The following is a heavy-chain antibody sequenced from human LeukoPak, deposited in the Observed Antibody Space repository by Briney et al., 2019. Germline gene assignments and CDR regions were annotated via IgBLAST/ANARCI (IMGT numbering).Heavy chain of an antibody. D-gene: IGHD2-2*01. J-gene: IGHJ4*02. V-gene: IGHV1-46*01. CDR1: GYTFTSYY. Sequence: EASVKVSCTASGYTFTSYYMNWVRQAPGQGLEWLGIINTSGGSTSYAQTFQGRVTMTRDTSTSTGYMELSSLRSEDTAVDYWAMAYCGSTSCYANYFDYWGQGTLVTVSS. CDR3: AMAYCGSTSCYANYFDY. CDR2: INTSGGST.